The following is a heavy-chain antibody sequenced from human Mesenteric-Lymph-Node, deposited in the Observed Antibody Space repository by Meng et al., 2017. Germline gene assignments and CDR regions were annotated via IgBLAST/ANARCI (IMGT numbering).Heavy chain of an antibody. CDR1: GFTFGDYA. V-gene: IGHV3-49*03. CDR3: NTPPYGTGTNYDVGGH. D-gene: IGHD3-10*01. Sequence: GESLKTFFSAFGFTFGDYAMSWFRQAPGKGLEWVGCICSKAYGGTTEYAASVKGEFTISRDDSKSIAYLQMNSLITEHTAVYYCNTPPYGTGTNYDVGGHWGQGTLVTVSS. CDR2: ICSKAYGGTT. J-gene: IGHJ4*02.